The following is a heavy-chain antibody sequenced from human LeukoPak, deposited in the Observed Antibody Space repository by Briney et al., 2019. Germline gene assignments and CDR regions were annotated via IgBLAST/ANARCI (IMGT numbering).Heavy chain of an antibody. CDR3: AKGKRYPDY. CDR2: LNLDGSDK. Sequence: GGSLRLSGVVSGFTFSESWMSWVRQAPGKGLGWVASLNLDGSDKYYVGSVEGRFTISRDNAKNSLYLQMDSLRVEDTAVYYCAKGKRYPDYWGQGTLVTVSS. J-gene: IGHJ4*02. D-gene: IGHD1-1*01. CDR1: GFTFSESW. V-gene: IGHV3-7*03.